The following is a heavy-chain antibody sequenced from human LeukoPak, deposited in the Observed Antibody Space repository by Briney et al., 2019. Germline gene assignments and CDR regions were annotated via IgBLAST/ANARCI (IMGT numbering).Heavy chain of an antibody. D-gene: IGHD3-10*01. J-gene: IGHJ3*02. Sequence: GESLKISCAASGFTFSSYGMHWVRQVPGKGLEWAAVIWYDGSNKYYADSVKGRFTISRDNPKNTLYLQMNSLRAEDTAVYYCAGVRGAWNAFDIWGQGTMVTVSS. CDR3: AGVRGAWNAFDI. CDR2: IWYDGSNK. CDR1: GFTFSSYG. V-gene: IGHV3-33*01.